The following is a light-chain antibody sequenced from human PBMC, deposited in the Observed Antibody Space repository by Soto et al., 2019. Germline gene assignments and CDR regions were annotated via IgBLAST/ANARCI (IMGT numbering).Light chain of an antibody. CDR1: QSLSGN. V-gene: IGKV3-15*01. J-gene: IGKJ5*01. Sequence: EIVMTQSPAPLSVSPGERATLSCRASQSLSGNVAWYQQKPGQAPRLLIYRASTRATGVPGRFSASGSGTDFTLTISRLEPEDFAVYYCQQHETLITFGQGTRLEI. CDR2: RAS. CDR3: QQHETLIT.